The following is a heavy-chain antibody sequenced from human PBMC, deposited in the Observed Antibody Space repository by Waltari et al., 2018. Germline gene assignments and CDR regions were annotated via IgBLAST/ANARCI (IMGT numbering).Heavy chain of an antibody. J-gene: IGHJ3*02. V-gene: IGHV3-30-3*01. CDR1: GFTFSSYA. CDR3: ARDHTQLLSFGAFDI. D-gene: IGHD2-2*01. Sequence: QVQLVESGGGVVQPGRSLRLSCAASGFTFSSYAMHWVRQAPGKGLEWVAVISYDGSNKYYADSVKGRFTISRDNSKNTLYLQMNSLRAEDTAVYYCARDHTQLLSFGAFDIWGQGTMVTVSS. CDR2: ISYDGSNK.